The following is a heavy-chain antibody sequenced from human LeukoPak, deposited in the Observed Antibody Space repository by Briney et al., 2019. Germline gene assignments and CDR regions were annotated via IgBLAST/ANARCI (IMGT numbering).Heavy chain of an antibody. CDR3: ARANYGAFDY. V-gene: IGHV4-59*01. Sequence: PSETLSLTCTVSGGSISSYYWSWIRQPPGKGLEWIGYIYYSGSTNYNPSLKSRVTISVDTSKNRFSLKLSSVTAADTAVYYCARANYGAFDYWGQGTLVTVSS. CDR1: GGSISSYY. D-gene: IGHD3-16*01. J-gene: IGHJ4*02. CDR2: IYYSGST.